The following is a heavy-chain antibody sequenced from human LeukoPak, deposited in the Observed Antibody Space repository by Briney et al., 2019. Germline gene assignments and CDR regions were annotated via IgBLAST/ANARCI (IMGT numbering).Heavy chain of an antibody. CDR1: GGSFSGYY. J-gene: IGHJ3*02. D-gene: IGHD3-3*02. CDR2: INHSGST. V-gene: IGHV4-34*01. CDR3: ARGAIRRVDAFDI. Sequence: PSETLSLICAVYGGSFSGYYWSWIRQPPGKGLEWIGEINHSGSTNYNPSLKSRVTILVDTSKNQFSLKLSSVTAADTAVYYCARGAIRRVDAFDIWGQGTMVTVSS.